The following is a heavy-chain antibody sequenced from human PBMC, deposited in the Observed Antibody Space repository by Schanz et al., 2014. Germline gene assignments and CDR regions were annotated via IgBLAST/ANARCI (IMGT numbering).Heavy chain of an antibody. D-gene: IGHD2-2*02. CDR2: IYYSGST. Sequence: QVQLQQWGAGLLKPSETLSLTCAVYGGSFSSNYWSWIRQPPGKGLEWIGYIYYSGSTYYNPSLKGRVPISVDTSTSQFSWRLTSVPAADTAVYYCARGGARRFPVVPDAIQGLRGHYYYYYLDVWGKGTTVTASS. CDR3: ARGGARRFPVVPDAIQGLRGHYYYYYLDV. CDR1: GGSFSSNY. J-gene: IGHJ6*03. V-gene: IGHV4-34*02.